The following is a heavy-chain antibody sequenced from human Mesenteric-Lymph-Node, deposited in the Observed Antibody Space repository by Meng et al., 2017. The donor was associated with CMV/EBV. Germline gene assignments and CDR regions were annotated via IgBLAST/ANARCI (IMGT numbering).Heavy chain of an antibody. D-gene: IGHD3-3*01. J-gene: IGHJ6*02. CDR3: AKGSSKLRFLEWLSQYYYGMDV. Sequence: GGSLRLSCAASGFTFSSYAMSWVRQAPGKGPEWVSAISGSGGSTYYADSVKGRFTISRDNSKNTLYLQMNSLRAEDTAVYYCAKGSSKLRFLEWLSQYYYGMDVWGQGTTVTVSS. CDR1: GFTFSSYA. CDR2: ISGSGGST. V-gene: IGHV3-23*01.